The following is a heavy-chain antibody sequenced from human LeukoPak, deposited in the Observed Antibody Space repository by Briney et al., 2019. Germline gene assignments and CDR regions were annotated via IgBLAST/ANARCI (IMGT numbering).Heavy chain of an antibody. D-gene: IGHD2-2*02. CDR3: ARGRRYCSSTSCYTGFDP. CDR1: GGSISSYY. Sequence: SETPSLTCTVSGGSISSYYWSWIRQPPGKGLEWIGYIYYSGSTNYNPSLKSRVTISVDTSKNQFSLKLSSVTAADTAVYYCARGRRYCSSTSCYTGFDPWGQGTLVTVSS. J-gene: IGHJ5*02. CDR2: IYYSGST. V-gene: IGHV4-59*01.